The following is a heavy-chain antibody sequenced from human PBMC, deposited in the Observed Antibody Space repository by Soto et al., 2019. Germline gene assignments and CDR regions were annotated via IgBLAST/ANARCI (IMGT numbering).Heavy chain of an antibody. J-gene: IGHJ4*02. CDR1: GFTISSYW. D-gene: IGHD2-15*01. CDR2: INTDGSST. Sequence: EVQLVESGGGLVQPGGSLRLSCAASGFTISSYWMHLVRQAPGKGLVWVSRINTDGSSTSYADSVKGRFTTSRDNAKNTLYLPMNSLRAEDTAVYYCTRRLSVVGTSSFDYWGQGTLVTVSS. V-gene: IGHV3-74*01. CDR3: TRRLSVVGTSSFDY.